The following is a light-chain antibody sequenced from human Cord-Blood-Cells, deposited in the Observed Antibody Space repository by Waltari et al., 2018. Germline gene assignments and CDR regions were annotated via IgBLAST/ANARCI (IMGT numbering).Light chain of an antibody. J-gene: IGKJ2*01. Sequence: ELVLTQPPGTLYLYQGATATLPCRASQSVSSSYLARYQQQPGRAPRILIYGASSRATGSLDGCCGGSSGTDFTLTISRREPEDVAVYYCRQYDSSPPYTFGQGTKLEIK. CDR3: RQYDSSPPYT. CDR1: QSVSSSY. CDR2: GAS. V-gene: IGKV3-20*01.